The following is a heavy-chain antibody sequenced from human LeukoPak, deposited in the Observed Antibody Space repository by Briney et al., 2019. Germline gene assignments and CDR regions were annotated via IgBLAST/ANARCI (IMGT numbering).Heavy chain of an antibody. CDR1: GFTFSDYY. V-gene: IGHV3-11*01. CDR2: ISSSASPI. Sequence: PGGSLRLSCAASGFTFSDYYMTWIRQAPGKGLEWVSYISSSASPIYYADSVKGRFTISRDNARNSLYLQMNTLRADDTAVYYCARGAVAGSWSDFAAFDICGQGTMVTVSS. CDR3: ARGAVAGSWSDFAAFDI. D-gene: IGHD6-19*01. J-gene: IGHJ3*02.